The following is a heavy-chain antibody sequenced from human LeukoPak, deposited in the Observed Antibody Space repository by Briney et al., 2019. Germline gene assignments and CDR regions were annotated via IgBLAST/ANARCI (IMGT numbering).Heavy chain of an antibody. CDR3: AKAGGCGGGSCFDD. CDR2: ICGSGGTT. V-gene: IGHV3-23*01. D-gene: IGHD2-21*01. Sequence: GGSLRLSCAASGFTFSNYAMSWVRQAPGKGLDWDSEICGSGGTTYYADSVKGRFSISRDNSKNTLYLQMNSLRAEDTALYYCAKAGGCGGGSCFDDWGQGTLVTVSS. J-gene: IGHJ4*03. CDR1: GFTFSNYA.